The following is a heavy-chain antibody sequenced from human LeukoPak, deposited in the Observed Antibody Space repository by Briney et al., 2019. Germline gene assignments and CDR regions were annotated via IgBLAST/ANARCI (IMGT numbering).Heavy chain of an antibody. V-gene: IGHV4-59*01. CDR1: GGSISSYY. CDR3: AKERSGSYYDY. J-gene: IGHJ4*02. CDR2: IYYSGST. Sequence: SQTLSLTCTVSGGSISSYYWSWIRQPPGKGLEWIGYIYYSGSTDYNPSLKSRVTISVDTSKNQFSLKLSSVTAADTAVYYCAKERSGSYYDYWGQGTLVTVSS. D-gene: IGHD1-26*01.